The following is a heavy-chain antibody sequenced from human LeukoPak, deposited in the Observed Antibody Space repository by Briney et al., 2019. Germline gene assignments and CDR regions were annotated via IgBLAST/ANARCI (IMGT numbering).Heavy chain of an antibody. D-gene: IGHD1-26*01. CDR2: INPSGGST. CDR3: AKRVVGAYTPYYYGMDV. CDR1: GYTFTSYY. Sequence: ASVKVSCKASGYTFTSYYMHWVRQAPGQGLEWMGIINPSGGSTSYAQKFQGRVTMTRDTSTSTVYMELSSLRSEDTAVYYCAKRVVGAYTPYYYGMDVWGQGTTVTVSS. J-gene: IGHJ6*02. V-gene: IGHV1-46*01.